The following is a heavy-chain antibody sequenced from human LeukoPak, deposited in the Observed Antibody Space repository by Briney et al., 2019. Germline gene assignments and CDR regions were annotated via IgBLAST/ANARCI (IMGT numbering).Heavy chain of an antibody. CDR2: ITSTGSTI. Sequence: GGSLRLSCAASGFTFSSYEMNWVRQAPGKGLEWVSYITSTGSTIYYADSVKGRFTISRDNAKNSLYLQMNSLRAEDTAVYYCARDWGGAFDIWGQVTMVTVSS. CDR1: GFTFSSYE. J-gene: IGHJ3*02. CDR3: ARDWGGAFDI. D-gene: IGHD3-16*01. V-gene: IGHV3-48*03.